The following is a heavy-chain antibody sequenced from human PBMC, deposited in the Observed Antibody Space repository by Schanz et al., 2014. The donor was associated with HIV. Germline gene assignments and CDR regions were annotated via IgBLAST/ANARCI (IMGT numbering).Heavy chain of an antibody. CDR1: GYTFTSYY. V-gene: IGHV1-46*01. CDR2: INPSGGAT. D-gene: IGHD6-13*01. J-gene: IGHJ5*01. Sequence: QVQLVQSGAEVKKPGASVKVSCKASGYTFTSYYMHWVRRAPGQGLEWMGIINPSGGATSYAQKFQGRGTMTRDTSTSTVYMDLSSLTSEDTAVYYCARDKSGSSWYDSWGQGTLVTVSS. CDR3: ARDKSGSSWYDS.